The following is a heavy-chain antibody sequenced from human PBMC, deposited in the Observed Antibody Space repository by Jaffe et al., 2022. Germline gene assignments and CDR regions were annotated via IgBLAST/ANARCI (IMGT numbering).Heavy chain of an antibody. J-gene: IGHJ3*01. CDR3: ARHPTERAAAGTGAFDV. Sequence: QVQLQESGPGLVKPSETLSLTCAVSDYSISSGYYWGWIRQPPGKGLEWIGSIYHSGNTYYNPSLKSRVTISVDTSKNQLSLNLRYVTAADMAVYYCARHPTERAAAGTGAFDVWGQGTMVTVSS. D-gene: IGHD6-13*01. CDR1: DYSISSGYY. V-gene: IGHV4-38-2*01. CDR2: IYHSGNT.